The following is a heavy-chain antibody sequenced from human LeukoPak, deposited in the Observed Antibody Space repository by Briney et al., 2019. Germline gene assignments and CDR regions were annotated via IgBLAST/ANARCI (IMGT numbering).Heavy chain of an antibody. CDR3: ARGVGDA. Sequence: GGSLRLSCAASGFIFSSDYMSWVRQVPGNGLEWVANINQDGSEKYYIDSVKGGFSISRDNAKDSLFLEMNSLRADDTAVYYCARGVGDAWGQGVMVSVSS. CDR2: INQDGSEK. V-gene: IGHV3-7*01. CDR1: GFIFSSDY. D-gene: IGHD2-15*01. J-gene: IGHJ3*01.